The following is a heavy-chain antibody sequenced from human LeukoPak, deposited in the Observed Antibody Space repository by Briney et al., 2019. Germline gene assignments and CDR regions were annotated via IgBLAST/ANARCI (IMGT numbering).Heavy chain of an antibody. V-gene: IGHV3-66*01. CDR1: GFTVSSNY. D-gene: IGHD3-10*01. CDR3: ARDPSPVYYASGSSKYCYYGMDV. Sequence: GGSLRLSCAASGFTVSSNYMNWVRQAPGKGLEWVSLISSGGTTYYTDSVKGRFTISRDNSKSTLYLQMNSLRAEDTAVYYCARDPSPVYYASGSSKYCYYGMDVWGPGTTVTVSS. J-gene: IGHJ6*02. CDR2: ISSGGTT.